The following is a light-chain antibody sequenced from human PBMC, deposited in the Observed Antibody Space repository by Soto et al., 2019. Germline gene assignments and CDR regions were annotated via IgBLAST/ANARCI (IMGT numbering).Light chain of an antibody. Sequence: EIVLTQSPATLSSSPGETATLSCRASQYVGNYLIWYQQKPGQAPRLLIYDVSNRATGIPARFSGSGSGTDFSLTISSLEPEDFAVYYCQQRSHWPRTFGQGTKVDIK. CDR3: QQRSHWPRT. CDR1: QYVGNY. J-gene: IGKJ1*01. CDR2: DVS. V-gene: IGKV3-11*01.